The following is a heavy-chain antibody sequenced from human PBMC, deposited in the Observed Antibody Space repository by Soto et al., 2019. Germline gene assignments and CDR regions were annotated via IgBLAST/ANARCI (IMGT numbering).Heavy chain of an antibody. CDR3: AGGPREQWHFSPGGAEYFQH. CDR2: FDPEDGET. J-gene: IGHJ1*01. CDR1: GYTLTELS. V-gene: IGHV1-24*01. Sequence: ASVKVSCKVSGYTLTELSMHWVRQAPGKGLEWMGGFDPEDGETIYAQKFQGRVTMTEDTSTDTAYMELSSLRSEDTAVYYCAGGPREQWHFSPGGAEYFQHWGQGTLVTVSS. D-gene: IGHD6-19*01.